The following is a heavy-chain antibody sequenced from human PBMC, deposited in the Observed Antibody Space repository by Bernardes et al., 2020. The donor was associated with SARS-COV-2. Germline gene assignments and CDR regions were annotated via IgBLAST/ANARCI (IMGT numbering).Heavy chain of an antibody. Sequence: GCLSLSCAVPGFTFSTNYMTWVRPAPGKGLEWVSVIFSGGNTYYADFVKGRFTISRDNSKNTVSLQMDSLRAEDTAVYYCARDRREGDIDYTYFYTYGMDVWGQGTTVTVSS. V-gene: IGHV3-53*01. CDR1: GFTFSTNY. CDR3: ARDRREGDIDYTYFYTYGMDV. J-gene: IGHJ6*02. CDR2: IFSGGNT. D-gene: IGHD4-4*01.